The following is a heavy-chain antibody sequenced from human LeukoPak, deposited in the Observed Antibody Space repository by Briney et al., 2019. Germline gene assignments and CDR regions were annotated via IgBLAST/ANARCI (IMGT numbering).Heavy chain of an antibody. CDR1: GFTFSSYT. CDR3: ADLRAMATNSPDY. CDR2: ISYDGSNK. Sequence: GGSLRPSCAASGFTFSSYTMNWVRQAPGKGLEWVAVISYDGSNKYYADSVKGRFTISRDNSKNTLYLQMNSLRAEDTAVYYCADLRAMATNSPDYWGQGTLVTVSS. V-gene: IGHV3-30*04. J-gene: IGHJ4*02. D-gene: IGHD5-18*01.